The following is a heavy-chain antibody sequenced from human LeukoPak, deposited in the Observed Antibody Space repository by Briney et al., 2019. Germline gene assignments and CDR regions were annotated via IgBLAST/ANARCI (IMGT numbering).Heavy chain of an antibody. Sequence: GGSLRLSCAASGFTFSSYSMNWVRQAPGKGLEWVSSISSSSSCIYYADSVKGRFTISRDNAKNSLYLQMNSLRAEDTAVYYCARDRYYDFWSGSPFDYWGQGTLVTVSS. CDR2: ISSSSSCI. J-gene: IGHJ4*02. V-gene: IGHV3-21*01. CDR1: GFTFSSYS. CDR3: ARDRYYDFWSGSPFDY. D-gene: IGHD3-3*01.